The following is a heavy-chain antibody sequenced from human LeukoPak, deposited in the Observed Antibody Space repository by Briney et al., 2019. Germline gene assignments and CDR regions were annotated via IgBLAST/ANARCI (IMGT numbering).Heavy chain of an antibody. CDR3: ARDRRYSGYGGFDY. V-gene: IGHV3-53*01. CDR2: IYSGGTT. CDR1: GFTVSSSY. J-gene: IGHJ4*02. D-gene: IGHD5-12*01. Sequence: PGGSLGLSCAASGFTVSSSYMSWVRQAPGKGLEWVSAIYSGGTTYYADSVKGRFTISRDNSKNTLYLQMKSLRAEDTAIYYCARDRRYSGYGGFDYWGQGTLVTVSS.